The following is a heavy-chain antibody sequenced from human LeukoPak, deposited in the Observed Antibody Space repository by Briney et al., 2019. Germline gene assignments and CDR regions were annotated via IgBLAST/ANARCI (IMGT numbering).Heavy chain of an antibody. J-gene: IGHJ4*02. D-gene: IGHD5-18*01. CDR2: INHSGST. V-gene: IGHV4-34*01. CDR1: GGSFSGYY. CDR3: ARGGYSYGYNY. Sequence: SETLSLTCAVYGGSFSGYYWSWIRQPPRKGLKWIGEINHSGSTNYNPSPKRRVTISVDTSKNQCSRKLSSVTAADTAGYYCARGGYSYGYNYWGQGTLVTVSS.